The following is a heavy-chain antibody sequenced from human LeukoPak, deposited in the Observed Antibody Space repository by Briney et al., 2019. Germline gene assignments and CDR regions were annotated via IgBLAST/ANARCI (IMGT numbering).Heavy chain of an antibody. D-gene: IGHD1-14*01. CDR3: ATAGQGYMDV. Sequence: GGSLRLSCAASGFTFSSYWMHWVRQAPGKGLVWVSIINNDGSETRYADPVKGRFTISRDNAKNTLHLQMNSLRADDTAVYYCATAGQGYMDVWGKGTTVTVSS. J-gene: IGHJ6*03. V-gene: IGHV3-74*01. CDR1: GFTFSSYW. CDR2: INNDGSET.